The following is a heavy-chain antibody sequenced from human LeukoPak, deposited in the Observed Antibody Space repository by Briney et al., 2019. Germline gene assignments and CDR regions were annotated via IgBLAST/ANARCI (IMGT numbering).Heavy chain of an antibody. J-gene: IGHJ6*02. CDR1: GFTFNSYA. D-gene: IGHD6-19*01. CDR3: AKEKYSSGWYPYGMDV. Sequence: GGSLRLSCAASGFTFNSYAMSWVRQAPGKGLEWVAVISYDGSNKYHTDSVKGRFTISRDNSKNTLYLQMNSLRAEDTAVYYCAKEKYSSGWYPYGMDVWGQGTTVSVSS. V-gene: IGHV3-30*04. CDR2: ISYDGSNK.